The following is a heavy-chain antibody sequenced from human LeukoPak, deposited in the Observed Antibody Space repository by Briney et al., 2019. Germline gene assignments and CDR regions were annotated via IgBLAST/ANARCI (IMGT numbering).Heavy chain of an antibody. Sequence: KPSETLSLTCTISGASIDSYYWSWIRQPPGKGLEWIGYIYYSGTTNYNPSLKRRVTISVDTSKNQFSLKLSSVTAADTAVYYCTRRPYCSGGSCYGTGAWFDPWGQGTLVTVSS. CDR2: IYYSGTT. D-gene: IGHD2-15*01. J-gene: IGHJ5*02. CDR1: GASIDSYY. CDR3: TRRPYCSGGSCYGTGAWFDP. V-gene: IGHV4-59*01.